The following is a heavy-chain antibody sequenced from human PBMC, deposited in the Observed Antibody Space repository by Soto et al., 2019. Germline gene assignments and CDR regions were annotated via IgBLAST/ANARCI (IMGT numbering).Heavy chain of an antibody. Sequence: QVQLVQSGAEVKKPGASVRLSCKASGYPFTKYQINWVRQAPGQGLEWMGTFNPTDGTTTYAQKFQGRVTMTRDASSSTVYMELSSLRSDDTAVYFCARAFSVWGELSLGYWGQGALVTVSP. J-gene: IGHJ4*02. CDR2: FNPTDGTT. CDR1: GYPFTKYQ. CDR3: ARAFSVWGELSLGY. V-gene: IGHV1-46*03. D-gene: IGHD3-16*02.